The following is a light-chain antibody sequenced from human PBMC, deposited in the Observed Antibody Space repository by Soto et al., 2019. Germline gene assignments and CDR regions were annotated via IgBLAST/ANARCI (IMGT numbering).Light chain of an antibody. Sequence: DVVMTQSALCLAVTLGQPASISCRSSQSRVYSDGNTYLNWFQQRPGQSPRRLIYKVSNWDSGVLDRFSGSRSGTYFTLKLSRVEAEDVGVYYCMQCTHWPPRTFGQGTKEEIK. V-gene: IGKV2D-30*01. CDR2: KVS. J-gene: IGKJ1*01. CDR3: MQCTHWPPRT. CDR1: QSRVYSDGNTY.